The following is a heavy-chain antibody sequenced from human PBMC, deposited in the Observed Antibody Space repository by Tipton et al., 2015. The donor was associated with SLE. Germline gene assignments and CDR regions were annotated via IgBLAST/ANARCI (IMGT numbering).Heavy chain of an antibody. D-gene: IGHD3-16*01. CDR1: GYSITSDNY. J-gene: IGHJ4*02. Sequence: TLSLTCVVSGYSITSDNYWDWIRQPPGKGREWIGSIYHSWSIYYNPSLESRVTLSIDTSKNQFSLKLTSVTAADTAVYYCARKISVPAWGDYFDYWGLGTRVIVSS. CDR3: ARKISVPAWGDYFDY. V-gene: IGHV4-38-2*01. CDR2: IYHSWSI.